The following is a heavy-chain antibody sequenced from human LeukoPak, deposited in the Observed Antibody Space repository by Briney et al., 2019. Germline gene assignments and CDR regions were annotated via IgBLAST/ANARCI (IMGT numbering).Heavy chain of an antibody. CDR2: IYTSGST. CDR3: ARVSDLSNYDRTDY. V-gene: IGHV4-61*02. Sequence: RSSETLSLTCSASGGSISSGNYYWSWIRQPPGKGLKWIRRIYTSGSTSYNPTLKSRVTISSDTSKNQFSLKLSSVTAADTAVYYCARVSDLSNYDRTDYWGQGTLVTVSA. D-gene: IGHD3-22*01. J-gene: IGHJ4*02. CDR1: GGSISSGNYY.